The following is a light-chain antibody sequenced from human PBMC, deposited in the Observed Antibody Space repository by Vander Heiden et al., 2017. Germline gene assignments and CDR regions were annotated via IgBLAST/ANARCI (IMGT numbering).Light chain of an antibody. V-gene: IGKV3-11*01. CDR2: DAS. J-gene: IGKJ4*01. CDR3: QQRSHWPPLT. CDR1: QSVSSY. Sequence: EIVLTQSPATLSLSPGEIATLSCRASQSVSSYLAWYQQKPGQAPRLLIYDASNRATGIPARFSGSGSGTDFTLTISSLEPEDFAVYYCQQRSHWPPLTFGGGTKVEIK.